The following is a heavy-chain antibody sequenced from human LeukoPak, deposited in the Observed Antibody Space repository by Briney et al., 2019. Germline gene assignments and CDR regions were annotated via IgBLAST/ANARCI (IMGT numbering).Heavy chain of an antibody. Sequence: GGSLRLSCAASGFTFSSYSMNWVRQAPGKGLEWVSSISSSSSYIYYADSVKGRFTISRDNAKNSLYLQMSSLRAEDTAVYYCATSYCSGGSCYPQYFQHWGQGTLVTVSS. D-gene: IGHD2-15*01. CDR2: ISSSSSYI. V-gene: IGHV3-21*01. CDR1: GFTFSSYS. CDR3: ATSYCSGGSCYPQYFQH. J-gene: IGHJ1*01.